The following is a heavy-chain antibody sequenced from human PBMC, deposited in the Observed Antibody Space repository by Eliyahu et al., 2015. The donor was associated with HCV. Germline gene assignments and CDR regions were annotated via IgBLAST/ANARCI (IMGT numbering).Heavy chain of an antibody. D-gene: IGHD6-19*01. J-gene: IGHJ4*02. V-gene: IGHV4-31*03. CDR3: ARGETVAPTNDPSAFDR. CDR1: GVSISSGGYF. Sequence: QVHLQESGPGLVKPSETLSLTCXVSGVSISSGGYFWSWIRQYPSKGLEWXGYICYSVSTYYNPSLRSRVAMSVDTSKNQFSLKLTSVTAADTAVYYCARGETVAPTNDPSAFDRWGQGTLVTVSS. CDR2: ICYSVST.